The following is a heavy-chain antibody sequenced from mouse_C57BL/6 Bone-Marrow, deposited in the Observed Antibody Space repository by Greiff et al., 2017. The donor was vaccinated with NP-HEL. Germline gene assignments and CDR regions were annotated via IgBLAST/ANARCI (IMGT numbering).Heavy chain of an antibody. D-gene: IGHD4-1*01. CDR2: ITSDGGST. CDR1: EYEFPSHD. Sequence: VQLKESGGGLVQPGESLKLSCESNEYEFPSHDMSWVRQTPEKRLELVAAITSDGGSTYSPDTMERRFIFSRANTRKTLYLQMSSLRYEDTALYYCARRSLTGTYWYFDVWGTGTTVTVSS. V-gene: IGHV5-2*01. CDR3: ARRSLTGTYWYFDV. J-gene: IGHJ1*03.